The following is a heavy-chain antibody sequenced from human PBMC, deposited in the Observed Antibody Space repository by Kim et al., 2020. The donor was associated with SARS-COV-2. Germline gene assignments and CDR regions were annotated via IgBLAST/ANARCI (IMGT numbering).Heavy chain of an antibody. CDR2: MSPRTGLS. CDR3: ARGVGRGQDN. CDR1: GYTFSNYD. V-gene: IGHV1-8*01. D-gene: IGHD1-26*01. Sequence: ASVKVSCKVFGYTFSNYDVNWVRQAAGQGPEWMGWMSPRTGLSVYAQNFQGRLTMTGDASLNTFYMELSRLRSDDTAVYYCARGVGRGQDNWGHVILVT. J-gene: IGHJ4*01.